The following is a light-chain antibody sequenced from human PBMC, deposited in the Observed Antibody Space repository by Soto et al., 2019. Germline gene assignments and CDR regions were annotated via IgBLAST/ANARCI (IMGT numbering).Light chain of an antibody. CDR3: QQYDNLPPGLT. J-gene: IGKJ5*01. CDR2: DAS. Sequence: DIHMTQFPSALSAAARARVAITCQSAQDISNYLNWYQQKPGKAPKLLIYDASNLETGVPSRFSGSGSGTDFTFTISSLQPEDIATYYCQQYDNLPPGLTFGQGTRLEIK. CDR1: QDISNY. V-gene: IGKV1-33*01.